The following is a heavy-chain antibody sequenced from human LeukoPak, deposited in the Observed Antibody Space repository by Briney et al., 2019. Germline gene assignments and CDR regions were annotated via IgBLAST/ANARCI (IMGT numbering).Heavy chain of an antibody. CDR3: ARDSVYDGYGLDY. J-gene: IGHJ4*02. Sequence: GGSLRLSCAASGFTFSSYWMSWVRQAPGKGLEWVANIKQDGSEKYYVDSVKGRFTISRDNAKNSLYLQMNSLRAEDTAVYYCARDSVYDGYGLDYWGQGTLVTVSS. CDR2: IKQDGSEK. CDR1: GFTFSSYW. V-gene: IGHV3-7*01. D-gene: IGHD5-18*01.